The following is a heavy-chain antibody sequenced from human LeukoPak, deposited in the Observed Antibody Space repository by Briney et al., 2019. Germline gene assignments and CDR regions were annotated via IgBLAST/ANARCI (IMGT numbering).Heavy chain of an antibody. CDR3: ARPYYYDSRIDP. D-gene: IGHD3-22*01. CDR2: MYYSGST. J-gene: IGHJ5*02. CDR1: GGSISSGDYY. V-gene: IGHV4-30-4*01. Sequence: SQTLSLTCAVSGGSISSGDYYWSWICQPPGKGLEWIAYMYYSGSTYYNPSLKSRVTMSADTPKNQLSLKLSSVTAADTAVYYCARPYYYDSRIDPWGQGILVTVSS.